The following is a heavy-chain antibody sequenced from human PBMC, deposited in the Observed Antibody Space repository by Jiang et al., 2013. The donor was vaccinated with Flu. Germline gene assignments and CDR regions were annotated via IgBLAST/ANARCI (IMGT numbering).Heavy chain of an antibody. J-gene: IGHJ3*02. CDR1: GDSVSSNSAS. D-gene: IGHD6-19*01. CDR2: TYYRSKWYN. CDR3: ARTTIRIAVAGNNAFDI. V-gene: IGHV6-1*01. Sequence: QTLSLTCAISGDSVSSNSASWNWIRQSPSRGLEWLGRTYYRSKWYNDYAVSVKSRITINPDTSKNQFSLQLNSVTPEDTAVYYCARTTIRIAVAGNNAFDIWGQGTMVTVSS.